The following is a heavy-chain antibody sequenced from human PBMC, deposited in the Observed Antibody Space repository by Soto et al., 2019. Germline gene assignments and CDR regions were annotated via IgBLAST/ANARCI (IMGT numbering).Heavy chain of an antibody. J-gene: IGHJ5*02. Sequence: EVQLLESGGGLVQPGGSLRLSCAASGFTFSSYAMSWVRQAPGKGLEWVSVISASGGSTDYADSVKGRFTISRDNSKNTLYLQMNSLRAEDTAVYYCAKFRDDSSGYSVDPWCQGTLVTVSS. V-gene: IGHV3-23*01. CDR3: AKFRDDSSGYSVDP. CDR1: GFTFSSYA. D-gene: IGHD3-22*01. CDR2: ISASGGST.